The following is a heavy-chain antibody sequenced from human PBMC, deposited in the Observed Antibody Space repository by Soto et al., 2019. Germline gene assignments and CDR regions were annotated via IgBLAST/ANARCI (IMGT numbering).Heavy chain of an antibody. Sequence: QVQLGQSGAEVKKPGSSVKVSCKASGGSFSNYTISWLRQAPGQGLEWMGGLIPIFRTPNYAQKFRGRVTITADDSTNTAYMELSSVRSEDTDVYYWARQGYGSGVSCYNNWFDPWGQGTLVTVSS. CDR3: ARQGYGSGVSCYNNWFDP. J-gene: IGHJ5*02. CDR2: LIPIFRTP. CDR1: GGSFSNYT. V-gene: IGHV1-69*01. D-gene: IGHD2-15*01.